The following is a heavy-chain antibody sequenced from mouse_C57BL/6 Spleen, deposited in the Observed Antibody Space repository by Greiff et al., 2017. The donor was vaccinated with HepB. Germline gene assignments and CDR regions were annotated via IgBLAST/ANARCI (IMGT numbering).Heavy chain of an antibody. Sequence: VQVVESGPGLVAPSQSLSITCTVSGFSLTSYGVDWVRQSPGKGLEWLGVIWGVGSTNYNSALKSRLSISKDNSKSQVFLKMNSLQTDDTAMYYCARHYDYDSYYAMDYWGQGTSVTVSS. CDR2: IWGVGST. D-gene: IGHD2-4*01. CDR1: GFSLTSYG. J-gene: IGHJ4*01. V-gene: IGHV2-6*01. CDR3: ARHYDYDSYYAMDY.